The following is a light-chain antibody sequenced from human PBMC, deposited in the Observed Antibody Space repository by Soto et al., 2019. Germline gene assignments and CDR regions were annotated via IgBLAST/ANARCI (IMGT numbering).Light chain of an antibody. Sequence: QSVLTQPASVSGSPGQSVTISCSGTSSDVGGYNYVSWYQHHPGTPPKLMIYDVINRPSGVSIRFSGSKSGNTASLTISGLQAEDEADYYCSSYTSSSTLVFGGGTKLTVL. CDR3: SSYTSSSTLV. CDR1: SSDVGGYNY. CDR2: DVI. V-gene: IGLV2-14*03. J-gene: IGLJ2*01.